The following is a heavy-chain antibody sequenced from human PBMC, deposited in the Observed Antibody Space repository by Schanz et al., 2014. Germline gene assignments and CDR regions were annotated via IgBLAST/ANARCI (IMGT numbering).Heavy chain of an antibody. Sequence: EVQLVQSGGGLVQPGGSLRLSCSASGFTFSTFAMHWVRQVPGKGLVWVSRIKSDGSSTSYADSVKGRFTISRDNSKNTLYLQMNSLRAEDTAVYYCAKGRFGELSAFDIWGQGTMVTVSS. D-gene: IGHD3-10*01. CDR3: AKGRFGELSAFDI. J-gene: IGHJ3*02. CDR1: GFTFSTFA. V-gene: IGHV3-74*01. CDR2: IKSDGSST.